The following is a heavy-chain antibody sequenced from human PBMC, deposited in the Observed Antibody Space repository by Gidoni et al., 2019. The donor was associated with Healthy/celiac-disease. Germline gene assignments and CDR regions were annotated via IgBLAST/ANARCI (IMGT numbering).Heavy chain of an antibody. CDR1: GGSFSGYY. V-gene: IGHV4-34*01. CDR2: INHSGST. Sequence: QVQLQQWGAGLLKPSEPLSLTCAVYGGSFSGYYWSWIRQPPGKGLEWIGEINHSGSTNYNPSLKSRVTIAVDTSKNQFSLKLSSVTAADTAVYYCARGVGAAAYWGQGTLVTVSS. D-gene: IGHD6-13*01. J-gene: IGHJ4*02. CDR3: ARGVGAAAY.